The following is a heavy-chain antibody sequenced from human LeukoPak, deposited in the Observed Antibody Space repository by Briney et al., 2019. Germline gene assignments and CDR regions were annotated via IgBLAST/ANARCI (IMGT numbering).Heavy chain of an antibody. Sequence: PGGSLRLSCVASGFTFSNYAMHWVRQAPGEGLEWVTVMSYHGNNAYYADSVKGRFTISKDNSKSTVYLQMNDLRTDDTAVYYCAVGFTIFGAVPIHHWGQGTLVTVSS. CDR1: GFTFSNYA. J-gene: IGHJ5*02. V-gene: IGHV3-30*03. CDR3: AVGFTIFGAVPIHH. D-gene: IGHD3-3*01. CDR2: MSYHGNNA.